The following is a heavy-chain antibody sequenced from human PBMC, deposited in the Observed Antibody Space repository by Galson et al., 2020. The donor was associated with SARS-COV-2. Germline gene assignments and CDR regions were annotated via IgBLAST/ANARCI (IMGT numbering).Heavy chain of an antibody. V-gene: IGHV3-72*01. CDR2: ARTRNKANSYTT. J-gene: IGHJ6*02. CDR3: TRAQGFCSGGTCYYYGMDG. CDR1: GFTFSDHY. Sequence: GESLKISCAASGFTFSDHYMDWVRQAPGKGLEWVGRARTRNKANSYTTEYAASVKGRFTISRDDSKKSLYLQMNSLKTEDTALYYCTRAQGFCSGGTCYYYGMDGWGQGTTVTVSS. D-gene: IGHD2-8*02.